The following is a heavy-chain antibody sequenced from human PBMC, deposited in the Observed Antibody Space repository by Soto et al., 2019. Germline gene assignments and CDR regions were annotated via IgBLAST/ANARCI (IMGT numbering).Heavy chain of an antibody. CDR3: ARDRGGGDRRLYYFDY. V-gene: IGHV4-61*01. Sequence: SETLSLTCTVSGGSVSSGSYYWSWIRQPPGKGLEWIGYIYYSGSTNYNPSLKSRVTISVDTSKNQFSLKLSSVTAADTAVYYCARDRGGGDRRLYYFDYWGQGTLVTVSS. CDR1: GGSVSSGSYY. CDR2: IYYSGST. J-gene: IGHJ4*02. D-gene: IGHD2-21*02.